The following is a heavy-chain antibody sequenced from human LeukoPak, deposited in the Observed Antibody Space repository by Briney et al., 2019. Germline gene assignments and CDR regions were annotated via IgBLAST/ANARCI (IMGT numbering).Heavy chain of an antibody. CDR2: IYYSGST. J-gene: IGHJ4*02. D-gene: IGHD6-13*01. V-gene: IGHV4-30-4*08. CDR3: ARDLLYSSPGFDY. Sequence: SETLSLTCTVSGGSISSGDFCWSWIRQPPGKGLEWIGYIYYSGSTYYNPSLKSRVTISVDTSKNQFSLKLSSVTAADTAVYYCARDLLYSSPGFDYWGQGTPVTVSS. CDR1: GGSISSGDFC.